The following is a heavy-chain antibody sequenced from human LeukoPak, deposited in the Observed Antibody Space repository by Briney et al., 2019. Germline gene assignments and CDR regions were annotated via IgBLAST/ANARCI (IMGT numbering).Heavy chain of an antibody. D-gene: IGHD6-13*01. CDR2: ISTSASTV. J-gene: IGHJ4*02. CDR3: ATSQGSWPDYFDY. CDR1: GFTFSSYE. Sequence: PGGSLRLSCAASGFTFSSYEMNWVRQAPGKGLEWVSYISTSASTVYYADSVKGRFTISRDNAKNSLYLQMNSLRAEDTAVYYCATSQGSWPDYFDYWGQGTLVTVSS. V-gene: IGHV3-48*03.